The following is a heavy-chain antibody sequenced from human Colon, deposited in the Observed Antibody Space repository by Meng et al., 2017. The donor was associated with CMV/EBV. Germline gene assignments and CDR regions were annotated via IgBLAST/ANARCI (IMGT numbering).Heavy chain of an antibody. D-gene: IGHD6-6*01. Sequence: GESLKISCAASGFDFKFYVMTWVRQAPGKGLEWVSLISGNGINTYYADSVKGRFTISRDNSRNTVFLQINSLRADDTAVYFCAKTIAPGTLARPFDPWGQGTLVTVSS. J-gene: IGHJ5*02. CDR2: ISGNGINT. V-gene: IGHV3-23*01. CDR1: GFDFKFYV. CDR3: AKTIAPGTLARPFDP.